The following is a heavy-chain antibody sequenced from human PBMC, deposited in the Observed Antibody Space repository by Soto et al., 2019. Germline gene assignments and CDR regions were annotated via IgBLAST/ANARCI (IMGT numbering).Heavy chain of an antibody. J-gene: IGHJ6*02. Sequence: SSETLSLTCTVSGGSISSYYWSWIRQPPGKGLEWIGYIYYSGSTNYNPPLKSRVTISVDTSKNQFSLKLSSVTAADTAVYYCARAIFYGDYFYYYYGMDVWGQGTTVTVSS. CDR2: IYYSGST. CDR3: ARAIFYGDYFYYYYGMDV. D-gene: IGHD4-17*01. V-gene: IGHV4-59*01. CDR1: GGSISSYY.